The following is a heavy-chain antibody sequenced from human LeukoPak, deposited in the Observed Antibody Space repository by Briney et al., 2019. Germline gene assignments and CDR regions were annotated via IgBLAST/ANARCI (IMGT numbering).Heavy chain of an antibody. D-gene: IGHD3-22*01. J-gene: IGHJ4*02. CDR1: GVTFSSYW. Sequence: GGSPRLSCAASGVTFSSYWMHWVRQAPGKGLVGVSRINSDGSSTSYADSVKGRFTISRENAKNTLYLQMNSLRAEDTAVYYCARVAAWDSSGYLFDYWGQGTLVTVSA. CDR3: ARVAAWDSSGYLFDY. CDR2: INSDGSST. V-gene: IGHV3-74*01.